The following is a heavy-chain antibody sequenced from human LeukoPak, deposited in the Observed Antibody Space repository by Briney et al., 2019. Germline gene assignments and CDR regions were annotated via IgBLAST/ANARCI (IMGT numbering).Heavy chain of an antibody. J-gene: IGHJ3*02. V-gene: IGHV3-23*01. CDR3: AKEIQYSSSWLAGGAFDI. Sequence: GGSLRLSCAASGFTFSSYAMSWVRQAPGKGLEWVSAISGSGGSTYYPDSVKGRFTISRDNSKNTLYLQMKSLRAEDTAVYYCAKEIQYSSSWLAGGAFDIWGQGIMVTVSS. D-gene: IGHD6-13*01. CDR2: ISGSGGST. CDR1: GFTFSSYA.